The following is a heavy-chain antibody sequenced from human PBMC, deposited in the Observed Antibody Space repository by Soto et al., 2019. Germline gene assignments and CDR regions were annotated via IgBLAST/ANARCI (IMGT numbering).Heavy chain of an antibody. V-gene: IGHV3-21*01. CDR2: ISSAGSFT. CDR3: ARDANVEVTGDWFDP. CDR1: GYVFSSYR. J-gene: IGHJ5*02. Sequence: GGSLRLSCAGSGYVFSSYRMNWVRQAPGKGLEWVSSISSAGSFTYYTDSVKGRFTISRDNAKNSLFLQMNSLRAEDTAVYYCARDANVEVTGDWFDPWGQRTLVTVSS. D-gene: IGHD2-2*01.